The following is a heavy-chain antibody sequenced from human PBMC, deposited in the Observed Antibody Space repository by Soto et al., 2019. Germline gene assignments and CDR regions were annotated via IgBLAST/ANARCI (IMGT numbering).Heavy chain of an antibody. J-gene: IGHJ4*02. Sequence: SETLSLTCSVSGGSVSDKTYYWSWIRQPPGKRLEWIGYVYYSGTTNYNPSLKSRVTISVDLSKNRFSLRLSYVTTADTALYYCARTTAVPNTLRSRYFFDYWGQGTPVTVS. V-gene: IGHV4-61*01. D-gene: IGHD4-17*01. CDR2: VYYSGTT. CDR3: ARTTAVPNTLRSRYFFDY. CDR1: GGSVSDKTYY.